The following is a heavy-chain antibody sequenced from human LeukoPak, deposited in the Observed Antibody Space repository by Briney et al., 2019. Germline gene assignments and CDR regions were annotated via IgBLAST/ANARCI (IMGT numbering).Heavy chain of an antibody. Sequence: GRSLRLSCTASGFTFGDYAMSWVRQAPGKGLEWVGFIRSKAYGGTPEYAASVKGRFTISRDDSKSIAYLQMNSLKTEDTAVYYCTRDPVYDFWSGYSNWFDPWGKGTLVTVSS. J-gene: IGHJ5*02. CDR3: TRDPVYDFWSGYSNWFDP. CDR1: GFTFGDYA. D-gene: IGHD3-3*01. V-gene: IGHV3-49*04. CDR2: IRSKAYGGTP.